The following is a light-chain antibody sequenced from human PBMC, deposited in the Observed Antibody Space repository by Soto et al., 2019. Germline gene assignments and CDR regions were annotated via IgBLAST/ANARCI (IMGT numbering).Light chain of an antibody. Sequence: DIQMTQSPSTLSASIGDRVTITCRASQSVDSWLAWYQQQPGKAPKLLIYKATSLQTGVPSRFSGSGSGTEFALTISSLQPDDFATYYCQPYNDYSRVLGQGTKVEIK. V-gene: IGKV1-5*03. CDR1: QSVDSW. J-gene: IGKJ1*01. CDR3: QPYNDYSRV. CDR2: KAT.